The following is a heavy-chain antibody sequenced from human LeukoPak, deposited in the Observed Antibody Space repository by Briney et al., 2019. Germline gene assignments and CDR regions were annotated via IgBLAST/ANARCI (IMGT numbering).Heavy chain of an antibody. Sequence: SVKVSCKASGFTFTSSAMQWVRQARGQRLEWIGWIVVGSGNTNYAQKFQERVTITRDMSTSTAYMELSSLRSEDTAVYYCAADRDDSSGYVWFDPWGQGTLVTVSS. CDR1: GFTFTSSA. CDR2: IVVGSGNT. J-gene: IGHJ5*02. V-gene: IGHV1-58*02. D-gene: IGHD3-22*01. CDR3: AADRDDSSGYVWFDP.